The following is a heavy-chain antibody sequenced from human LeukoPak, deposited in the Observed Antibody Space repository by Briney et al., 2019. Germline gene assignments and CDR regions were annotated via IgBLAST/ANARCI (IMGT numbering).Heavy chain of an antibody. Sequence: GESLRISCQGSGYSFTSYWISWVRQMPGQGLAWMGRIDPSDSYTNYSPSFQGHVTISADKSISTAYLQWSSLKASDTAMYYCARQYDILPGYPWDLWGRGTLVTVSS. V-gene: IGHV5-10-1*01. D-gene: IGHD3-9*01. CDR2: IDPSDSYT. J-gene: IGHJ2*01. CDR1: GYSFTSYW. CDR3: ARQYDILPGYPWDL.